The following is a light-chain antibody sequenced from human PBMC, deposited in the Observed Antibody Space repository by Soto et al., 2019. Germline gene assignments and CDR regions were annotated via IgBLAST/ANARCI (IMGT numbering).Light chain of an antibody. J-gene: IGKJ4*01. CDR3: QQYGSSPLT. CDR1: QTVNNNY. CDR2: GAS. V-gene: IGKV3-20*01. Sequence: ELVLTQSPGSLSLSPRERATLSCRATQTVNNNYLAWYQQIPGQPPRLLISGASGRATGTPDRFSGSASGTDFALFISRLEPEDFAVYYCQQYGSSPLTFGGGTKVDIK.